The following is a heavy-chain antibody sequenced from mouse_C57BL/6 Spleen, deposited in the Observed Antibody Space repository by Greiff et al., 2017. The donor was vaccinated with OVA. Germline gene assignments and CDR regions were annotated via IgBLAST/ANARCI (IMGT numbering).Heavy chain of an antibody. V-gene: IGHV1-26*01. CDR2: INPNNGGT. J-gene: IGHJ2*01. CDR1: GYTFTDYY. CDR3: AREGFDY. Sequence: EVQLQQSGPELVKPGASVKISCKASGYTFTDYYMNWVKQSHGKSLEWIGDINPNNGGTSYNQKFKGKATLTVDKSSSTAYMELRSLTSEDSAVYYCAREGFDYWGQGTTRTVSS.